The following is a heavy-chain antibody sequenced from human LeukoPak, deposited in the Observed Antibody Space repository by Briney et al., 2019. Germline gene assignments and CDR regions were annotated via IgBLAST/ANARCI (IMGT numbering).Heavy chain of an antibody. V-gene: IGHV1-3*01. Sequence: ASVKVSCKASGYTFTSYAMHWVRQAPGQRLEWMGWINAGNGNTKYSQKFQGRVTITRDTSASTAYMELSSLRSEDTAVYNCAREYSSSWYTYYYYGMDVWGQGTTVTVSS. J-gene: IGHJ6*02. CDR3: AREYSSSWYTYYYYGMDV. CDR1: GYTFTSYA. CDR2: INAGNGNT. D-gene: IGHD6-13*01.